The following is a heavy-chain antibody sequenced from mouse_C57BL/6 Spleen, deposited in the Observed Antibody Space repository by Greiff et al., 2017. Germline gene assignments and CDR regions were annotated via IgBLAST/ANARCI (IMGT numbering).Heavy chain of an antibody. D-gene: IGHD2-12*01. V-gene: IGHV1-31*01. CDR1: GYSFNGYY. CDR2: IYPYNGGS. CDR3: ASCDSYTGYCDD. J-gene: IGHJ1*03. Sequence: VQLKESGPELVKPGASVKISCKASGYSFNGYYMHWVKQSHGNILDWIGCIYPYNGGSSYNQKFKGKATLTVDKSSSTAYLELRSLTSEDSAVYDGASCDSYTGYCDDWGTGTSVTVSS.